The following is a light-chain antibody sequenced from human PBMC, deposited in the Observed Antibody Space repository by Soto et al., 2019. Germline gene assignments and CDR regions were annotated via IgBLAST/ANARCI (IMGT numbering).Light chain of an antibody. CDR3: NAQADNGKHV. Sequence: QSALTQPPSASGSARQSVTTSCTGNSNDVGHSSFISWYQQHPGKGPKLIIYEVSKRPSGVPDRFSGSKSGNTASLSVSGLQDEDEADYFCNAQADNGKHVFGTGTKLTVL. CDR1: SNDVGHSSF. CDR2: EVS. V-gene: IGLV2-8*01. J-gene: IGLJ1*01.